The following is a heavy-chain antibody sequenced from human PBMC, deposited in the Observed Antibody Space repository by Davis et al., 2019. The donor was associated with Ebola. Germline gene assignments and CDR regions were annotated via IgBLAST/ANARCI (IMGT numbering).Heavy chain of an antibody. CDR2: INHSGST. CDR1: GGSFSGYY. V-gene: IGHV4-34*01. D-gene: IGHD2-2*01. J-gene: IGHJ6*02. CDR3: ARGRPAADYYYYGMDV. Sequence: MPGGSLRLSCAVYGGSFSGYYWSWIRQPPGKGLEWIGEINHSGSTNYNPSLKSRVTISVDTSKNQFSLKLSSVTAADTAVYYCARGRPAADYYYYGMDVWGQGTTVTVSS.